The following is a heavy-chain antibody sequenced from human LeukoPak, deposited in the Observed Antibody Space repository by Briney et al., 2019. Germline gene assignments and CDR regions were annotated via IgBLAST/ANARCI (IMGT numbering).Heavy chain of an antibody. D-gene: IGHD3-10*01. J-gene: IGHJ5*02. CDR2: ITDSGTT. CDR3: ARKGLSYYDP. CDR1: GFTFSRYA. V-gene: IGHV3-23*01. Sequence: PGGSLRLSCAASGFTFSRYAMTWLRQAPGKGLEWVSGITDSGTTYYADSVKGRFTISRDNSNNTLYLQMNSLRAEDTAVYYCARKGLSYYDPWGQGTLVTVSS.